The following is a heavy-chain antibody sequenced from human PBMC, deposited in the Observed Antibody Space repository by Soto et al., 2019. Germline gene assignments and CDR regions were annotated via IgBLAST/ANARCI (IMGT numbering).Heavy chain of an antibody. J-gene: IGHJ6*03. Sequence: PSETLSLTCTVSGGSISSGGYYWSWIRQHPGKGLEWIGYIYYSGSTNYNPSLKSRVTISVDTSKNQFSLKLSSVTAADTAVYYCARTYDFWSGYYNYYMDVWGKGTTVTVSS. CDR3: ARTYDFWSGYYNYYMDV. CDR1: GGSISSGGYY. CDR2: IYYSGST. D-gene: IGHD3-3*01. V-gene: IGHV4-61*08.